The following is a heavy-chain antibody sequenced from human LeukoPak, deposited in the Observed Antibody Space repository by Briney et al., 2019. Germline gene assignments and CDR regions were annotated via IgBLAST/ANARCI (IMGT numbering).Heavy chain of an antibody. CDR1: GYTFTGYY. D-gene: IGHD5-18*01. CDR3: AREGYSYGYVLFDY. CDR2: INPNSGAT. J-gene: IGHJ4*02. Sequence: AASVKVSCKSSGYTFTGYYMHWVRQAPGQGPEWMGWINPNSGATNYAQKFQGRVTMTRDTSISTAYMELSRLRSDDTAVYYCAREGYSYGYVLFDYWGQGTLVTVSS. V-gene: IGHV1-2*02.